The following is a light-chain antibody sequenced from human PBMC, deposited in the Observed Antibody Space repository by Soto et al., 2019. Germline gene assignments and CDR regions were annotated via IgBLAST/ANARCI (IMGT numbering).Light chain of an antibody. Sequence: IFMTQSPSTLSVSLSEGATLSCRARQSVRSNLAWYQQKPGQAPRLLIYDASTRAPGIPARFTGSGSGTELTLTISSLQSDDFAVYHCQQYNNWPPTFGHGTRLEIK. J-gene: IGKJ5*01. CDR1: QSVRSN. V-gene: IGKV3-15*01. CDR3: QQYNNWPPT. CDR2: DAS.